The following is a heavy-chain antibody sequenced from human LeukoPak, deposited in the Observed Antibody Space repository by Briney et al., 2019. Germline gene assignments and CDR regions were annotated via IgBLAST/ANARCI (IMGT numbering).Heavy chain of an antibody. V-gene: IGHV4-59*11. D-gene: IGHD5-18*01. CDR1: GGSMTTHH. CDR2: VFDSGRT. J-gene: IGHJ4*02. CDR3: TTIKRGNIFGYFDF. Sequence: SETLSLTCTVSGGSMTTHHWNWIRQTPGKGLEWIGYVFDSGRTKENPSLKSRVTLSADMSKNQLSLRLSSVTAADTAVYYCTTIKRGNIFGYFDFWGQGILVTVSS.